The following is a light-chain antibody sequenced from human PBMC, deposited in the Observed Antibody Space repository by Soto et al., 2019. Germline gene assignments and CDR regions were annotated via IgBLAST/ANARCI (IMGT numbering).Light chain of an antibody. V-gene: IGLV2-14*03. CDR1: SSDVGGYNS. CDR3: SSFTSSMTKV. CDR2: YVG. J-gene: IGLJ1*01. Sequence: QSVLTQPASVSGSPGESITISCTGTSSDVGGYNSVSWYQHHPGKAPKLILYYVGYRPPGVFYRFSGSKSGTPAPLPISGLQAADEADYFCSSFTSSMTKVFGRGTKVPV.